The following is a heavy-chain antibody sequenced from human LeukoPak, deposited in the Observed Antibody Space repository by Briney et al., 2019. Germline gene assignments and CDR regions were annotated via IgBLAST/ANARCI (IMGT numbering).Heavy chain of an antibody. D-gene: IGHD2-15*01. CDR1: GFTFSDHY. J-gene: IGHJ4*02. CDR2: KRNKAKSYTT. V-gene: IGHV3-72*01. CDR3: SSGYCSGGSCNSEPFGF. Sequence: PGGSLRLSCAASGFTFSDHYMDWVRQGPGKGLEWVGRKRNKAKSYTTEYAASVKGRFTISRDDSKNLLYLQMNSLKTEDTAVYYCSSGYCSGGSCNSEPFGFWGQGTLVTVSS.